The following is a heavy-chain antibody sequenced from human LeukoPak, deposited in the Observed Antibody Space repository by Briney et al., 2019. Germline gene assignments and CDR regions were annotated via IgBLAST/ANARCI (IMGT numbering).Heavy chain of an antibody. D-gene: IGHD3-10*01. J-gene: IGHJ4*02. CDR2: IIPSGGSA. CDR3: TRTVGSYFDY. V-gene: IGHV1-46*01. CDR1: GYTFTSHC. Sequence: ASVKASCKASGYTFTSHCIHWVRLAPGQGLEWMGVIIPSGGSAIYAQKFQDRATLTMDMSTTTVYMELSSLRSDDTAMYYCTRTVGSYFDYWGQGTLVTVSS.